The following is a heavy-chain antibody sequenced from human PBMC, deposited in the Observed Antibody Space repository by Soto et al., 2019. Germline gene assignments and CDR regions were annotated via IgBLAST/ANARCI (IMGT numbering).Heavy chain of an antibody. D-gene: IGHD5-18*01. V-gene: IGHV4-31*03. CDR1: GGSINSGGYC. CDR2: ISYGGST. CDR3: SRGILV. Sequence: QVQLQESGPGLVKPSQTLSLTCTVSGGSINSGGYCWSWIRQHPGKGLDWIGCISYGGSTSYNPSLKGRVTIPVDTSKNQFSLKLRSVTAADTAVYYCSRGILVWGQGTLITVSS. J-gene: IGHJ4*02.